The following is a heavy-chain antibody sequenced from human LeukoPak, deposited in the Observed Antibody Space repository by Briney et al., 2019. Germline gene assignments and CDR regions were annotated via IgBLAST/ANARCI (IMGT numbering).Heavy chain of an antibody. J-gene: IGHJ4*02. CDR3: AKDRLYSNYGAFDY. V-gene: IGHV3-30*02. Sequence: PGGSLRLSCAASGFTFSSYGMHWVRQAPGKGLEWVAFIRYDGSNKYYADSVKGRFTISGDNSKNTLYLQMNSLRAEDTAVYYCAKDRLYSNYGAFDYWGQGTLVTVSS. D-gene: IGHD4-11*01. CDR1: GFTFSSYG. CDR2: IRYDGSNK.